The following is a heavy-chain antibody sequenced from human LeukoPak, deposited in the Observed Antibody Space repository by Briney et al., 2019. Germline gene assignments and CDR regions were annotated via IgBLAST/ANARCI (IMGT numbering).Heavy chain of an antibody. CDR3: SRDVPHYYGSGSYYKD. CDR2: INAYNGNT. Sequence: ASVTVSCKPSGYTFTIYGISWVPQAPEQGLEWMGWINAYNGNTNYAQKLRGRVTMTTDTSTSTRYIWQRNLRSDSTAVYSCSRDVPHYYGSGSYYKDWGQGTLGTVSS. CDR1: GYTFTIYG. D-gene: IGHD3-10*01. V-gene: IGHV1-18*01. J-gene: IGHJ4*02.